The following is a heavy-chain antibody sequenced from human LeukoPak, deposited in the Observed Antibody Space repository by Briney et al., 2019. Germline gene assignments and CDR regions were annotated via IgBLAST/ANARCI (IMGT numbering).Heavy chain of an antibody. D-gene: IGHD1-26*01. CDR1: GGSISSSSYY. V-gene: IGHV3-11*01. Sequence: LSLTCTVSGGSISSSSYYWGWIRQAPGKGLEWVSHISSSSSTMYYADSVKGRFTISRDNAKNSLYLQMNSLRVEDTAVYYCARARGSYSFDYWGQGTLVTVSS. CDR2: ISSSSSTM. CDR3: ARARGSYSFDY. J-gene: IGHJ4*02.